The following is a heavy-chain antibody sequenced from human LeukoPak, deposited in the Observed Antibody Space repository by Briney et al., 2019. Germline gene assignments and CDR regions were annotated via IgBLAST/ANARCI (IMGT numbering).Heavy chain of an antibody. CDR3: AKDKREYYYDSSGIFDP. CDR1: GFTFDDYA. CDR2: ISWNSGSI. D-gene: IGHD3-22*01. V-gene: IGHV3-9*01. Sequence: PGGSLRLSCAAPGFTFDDYAMHWVRQAPGKGLEWVSGISWNSGSIGYADSVKGRFTISRDNAKNSLYLQMNSLRAEDTALYYCAKDKREYYYDSSGIFDPWGQGTLVTVSS. J-gene: IGHJ5*02.